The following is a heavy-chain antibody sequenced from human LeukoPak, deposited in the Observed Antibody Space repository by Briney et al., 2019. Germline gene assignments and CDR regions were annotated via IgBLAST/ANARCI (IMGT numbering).Heavy chain of an antibody. J-gene: IGHJ3*02. D-gene: IGHD1-26*01. CDR2: IIPIFGTA. V-gene: IGHV1-69*05. CDR1: GGTFSSYA. CDR3: ARDDTTRGAFDI. Sequence: ASVNVSCKASGGTFSSYAISWVRQAPGQGLEWMGGIIPIFGTANYAQKFQGRVTITTDESTSTAYMELSSLRSEDTAVYYCARDDTTRGAFDIWGQGTMVTVSS.